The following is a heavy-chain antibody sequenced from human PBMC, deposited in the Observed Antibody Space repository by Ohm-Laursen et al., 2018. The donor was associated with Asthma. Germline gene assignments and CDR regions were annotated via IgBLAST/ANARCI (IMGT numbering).Heavy chain of an antibody. CDR2: IYYSGST. J-gene: IGHJ4*02. D-gene: IGHD6-13*01. CDR3: ARSHLSQQLGY. V-gene: IGHV4-31*02. Sequence: TLSLTWTVSGGSISSGGYYWSWIRQHPGKGLEWIGYIYYSGSTYYNPSLKSRVTISVDTSKNQFSLKLSSVTAADTAVYYCARSHLSQQLGYWGQGTLVTVSS. CDR1: GGSISSGGYY.